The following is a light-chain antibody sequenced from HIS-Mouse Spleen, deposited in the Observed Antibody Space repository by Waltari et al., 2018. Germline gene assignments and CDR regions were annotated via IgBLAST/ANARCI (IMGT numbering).Light chain of an antibody. CDR1: SSDVGSYNL. V-gene: IGLV2-14*02. Sequence: QSALTQPASVSGSPGQSITISCTGTSSDVGSYNLVSWYQQHPGKAPKLMIYEVSNRPSGVSNRFSGYKSGNTASLTISGLQAEDEADYYCSSYTSSSSWVFGGGTKLTVL. CDR2: EVS. J-gene: IGLJ3*02. CDR3: SSYTSSSSWV.